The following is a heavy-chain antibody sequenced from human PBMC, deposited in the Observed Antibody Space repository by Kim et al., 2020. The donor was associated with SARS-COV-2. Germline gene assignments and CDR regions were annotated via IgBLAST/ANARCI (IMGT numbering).Heavy chain of an antibody. V-gene: IGHV4-4*02. D-gene: IGHD1-26*01. Sequence: GSIRNISWGSWVRQPPGKGLEWIGEIHHSGNTNYNPTLKSRITMSVDKSKNQFSQRLNSVTAADTAVYYCTRLFTNNGNYFRFDSWGQGTLAT. CDR1: GSIRNISW. CDR3: TRLFTNNGNYFRFDS. CDR2: IHHSGNT. J-gene: IGHJ4*02.